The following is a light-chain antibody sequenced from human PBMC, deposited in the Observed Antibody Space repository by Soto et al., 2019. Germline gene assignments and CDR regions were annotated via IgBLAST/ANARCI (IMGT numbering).Light chain of an antibody. CDR3: PQYNNWPWT. CDR1: QIIQSD. Sequence: EIMMTQSRATLSVSPGERFAPSWRASQIIQSDLAWYQQKPGQAPRLLIYGASTRATGIPARFSGSGSGTEFTLTISRLQSEDFALYFCPQYNNWPWTFGQGTKVDIK. CDR2: GAS. J-gene: IGKJ1*01. V-gene: IGKV3-15*01.